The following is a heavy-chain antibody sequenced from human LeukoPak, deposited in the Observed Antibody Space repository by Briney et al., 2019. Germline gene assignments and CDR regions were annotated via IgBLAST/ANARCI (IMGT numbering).Heavy chain of an antibody. CDR1: GYSLINHW. D-gene: IGHD3-22*01. V-gene: IGHV5-51*01. J-gene: IGHJ4*02. Sequence: GASLQISCKASGYSLINHWIGWVRQLPGKGLDWMGIIYPGNADATYSPSFQGQVTISADKSTTTVYLQWSSLKASDTAMYYCARQGSYDNSGYSFDDWGQGTLVTVAS. CDR2: IYPGNADA. CDR3: ARQGSYDNSGYSFDD.